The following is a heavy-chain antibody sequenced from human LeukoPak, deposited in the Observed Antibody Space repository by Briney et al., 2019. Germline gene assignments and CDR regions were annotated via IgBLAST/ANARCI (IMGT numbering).Heavy chain of an antibody. J-gene: IGHJ3*02. CDR3: AKDGPFDI. D-gene: IGHD3/OR15-3a*01. CDR1: GGSFSGYY. CDR2: INHSGST. V-gene: IGHV4-34*01. Sequence: SETLSLTCAVYGGSFSGYYWSWIRQPPGKGLEWIGEINHSGSTNYNPSLKSRVTISVDTSKNQFSLKVNSVIAADTAVYYCAKDGPFDIWGQGTMVAVSS.